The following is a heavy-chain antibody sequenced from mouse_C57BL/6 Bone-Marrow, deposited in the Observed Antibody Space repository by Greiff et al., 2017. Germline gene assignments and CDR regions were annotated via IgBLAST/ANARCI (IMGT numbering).Heavy chain of an antibody. J-gene: IGHJ4*01. V-gene: IGHV14-4*01. CDR2: IDPENGDT. CDR3: TTTAMDY. CDR1: GFNIKDDY. Sequence: VQLQQSGAELVRPGASVKLSCTASGFNIKDDYMHWVKQRPEQGLEWIGWIDPENGDTEYASKFQGKATLTADTSYNPAYLQLSSLVYEDTAVYYSTTTAMDYWGQGTSVTVAS.